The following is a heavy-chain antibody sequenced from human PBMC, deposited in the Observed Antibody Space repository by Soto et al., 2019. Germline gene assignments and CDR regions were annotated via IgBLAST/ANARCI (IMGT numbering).Heavy chain of an antibody. D-gene: IGHD6-19*01. CDR3: AKDLSGSGWYYFDS. CDR2: ISGSGGST. V-gene: IGHV3-23*01. CDR1: GFTFSSYA. J-gene: IGHJ4*02. Sequence: PVGSLRLSCAASGFTFSSYAMSWVRQAPGKGLEWVSAISGSGGSTYYADSVKGRFTISRDNSKNTLYLQMNSLRAEDTAVYYCAKDLSGSGWYYFDSWGQGTLVTVSS.